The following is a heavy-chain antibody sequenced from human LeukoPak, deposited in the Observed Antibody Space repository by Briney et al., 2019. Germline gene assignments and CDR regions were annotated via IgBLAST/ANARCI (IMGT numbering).Heavy chain of an antibody. V-gene: IGHV3-74*01. CDR3: ARGLSGYASSLGY. D-gene: IGHD6-6*01. Sequence: GGSLRLSCAASGFTFSSYSMNWVRQAPGKGLVWVSRINSDGSSTSYADSVRGRFSISRDNAKNTLHLQMNSLRAEDTAVYYCARGLSGYASSLGYWGQGTLVTVSA. J-gene: IGHJ4*02. CDR1: GFTFSSYS. CDR2: INSDGSST.